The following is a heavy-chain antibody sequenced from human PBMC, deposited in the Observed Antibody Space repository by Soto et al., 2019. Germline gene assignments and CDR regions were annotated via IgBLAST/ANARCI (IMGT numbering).Heavy chain of an antibody. CDR3: ARAGCDYDHAVAY. D-gene: IGHD4-17*01. CDR1: GGSFSGYY. J-gene: IGHJ4*02. CDR2: INHSGRT. Sequence: QVQLQQWGAGLLKPSETLSLTCAVYGGSFSGYYWTWIRQPPGKGLEWIGQINHSGRTDCNPSLKSGVTISVDTAKNQFSRKVNSVTAADTAVYHCARAGCDYDHAVAYWGQGTLVTVSS. V-gene: IGHV4-34*01.